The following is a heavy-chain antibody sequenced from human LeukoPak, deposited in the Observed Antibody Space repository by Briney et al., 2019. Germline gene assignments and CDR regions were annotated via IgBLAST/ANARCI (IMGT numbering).Heavy chain of an antibody. V-gene: IGHV3-7*03. D-gene: IGHD3/OR15-3a*01. CDR3: ATSYDMGWLIGY. J-gene: IGHJ4*02. Sequence: GGSLRLSCAASGFTFSSYSMNWVRQVPGQGLEWVANIKQDGSEKFYVASVKGRFTISRDNGKSSLYLQMNSLRAEDTALYHCATSYDMGWLIGYWGQGTLVTVSS. CDR1: GFTFSSYS. CDR2: IKQDGSEK.